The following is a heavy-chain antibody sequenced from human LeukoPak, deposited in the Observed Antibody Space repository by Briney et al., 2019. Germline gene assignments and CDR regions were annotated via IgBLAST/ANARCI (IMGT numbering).Heavy chain of an antibody. Sequence: PSETLSLTCTVSGGSISTYYWSWIRQPPGKGLEWVGYIYYSGTTNYNPSLKSRVTISLDTSKNQISLKLSSVTAADTAVYFCAREFRGGYFDYWGQETLVTVSS. J-gene: IGHJ4*02. V-gene: IGHV4-59*01. D-gene: IGHD3-16*01. CDR2: IYYSGTT. CDR1: GGSISTYY. CDR3: AREFRGGYFDY.